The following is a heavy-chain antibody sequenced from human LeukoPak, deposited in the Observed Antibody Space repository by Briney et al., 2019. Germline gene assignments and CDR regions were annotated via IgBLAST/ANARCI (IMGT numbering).Heavy chain of an antibody. Sequence: KPSETLSLTCTVSGGSISSYYWSWIRQPPGKGLEWIGYIYYSGSTNYNPSLKSRVTISVDTSKNQFSLKLSSVTAADTAVYYCAREALGIAVAGGPFDYWGQGTLVTVSS. D-gene: IGHD6-19*01. J-gene: IGHJ4*02. CDR3: AREALGIAVAGGPFDY. CDR2: IYYSGST. CDR1: GGSISSYY. V-gene: IGHV4-59*01.